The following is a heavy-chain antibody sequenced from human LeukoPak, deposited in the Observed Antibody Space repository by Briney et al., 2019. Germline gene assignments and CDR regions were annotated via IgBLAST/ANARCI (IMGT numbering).Heavy chain of an antibody. CDR3: ARGRYSGSL. Sequence: AAGSLSRSCAASGFTFSDYWMHWVRQAPGKGLVWVSRINSDGSSTSYADSGKGRFTMSTDHAKDTLYLQMNRLRAEDTAVYYCARGRYSGSLGGQGTLVTVSS. D-gene: IGHD1-26*01. CDR2: INSDGSST. CDR1: GFTFSDYW. J-gene: IGHJ4*02. V-gene: IGHV3-74*01.